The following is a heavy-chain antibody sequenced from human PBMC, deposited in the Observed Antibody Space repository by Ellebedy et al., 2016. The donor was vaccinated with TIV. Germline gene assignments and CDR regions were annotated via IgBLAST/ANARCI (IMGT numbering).Heavy chain of an antibody. J-gene: IGHJ2*01. CDR3: VRPTITLVRGVYRGGWFFDL. CDR2: SSLSGSA. D-gene: IGHD3-10*01. V-gene: IGHV4-59*08. CDR1: GDSITGYF. Sequence: SETLSLTCTVSGDSITGYFWAWIRQPPGKGLEWIGYSSLSGSANYNSSLNSRAAISLDASKNQFSLRLTSLTAADTAVYYCVRPTITLVRGVYRGGWFFDLWGRGSLVTVSS.